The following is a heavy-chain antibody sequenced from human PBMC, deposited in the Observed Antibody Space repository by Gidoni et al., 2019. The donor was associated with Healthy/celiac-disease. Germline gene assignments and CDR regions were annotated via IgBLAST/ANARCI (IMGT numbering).Heavy chain of an antibody. V-gene: IGHV3-23*01. CDR3: AKRLQSIVGVVAATGRTYGMDV. D-gene: IGHD2-15*01. J-gene: IGHJ6*02. CDR1: FSSYS. CDR2: ISGSGGST. Sequence: FSSYSMSWVRQAPGKGLEWVSAISGSGGSTYYADSVKGRCTIYRDNSKNTLYRQMNSLRAEDTAVYYCAKRLQSIVGVVAATGRTYGMDVWGQGTTVTVSS.